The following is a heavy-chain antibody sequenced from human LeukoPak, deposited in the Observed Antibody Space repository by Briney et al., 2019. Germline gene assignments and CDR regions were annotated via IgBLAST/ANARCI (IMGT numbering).Heavy chain of an antibody. J-gene: IGHJ3*02. D-gene: IGHD4-17*01. CDR2: ISSSGSTI. Sequence: PGGSLRLSCAASGFTFSSYEMNWVRQAPGKGLEGVSYISSSGSTIYYADSVKGRFTISRDNAKNSLYLQMNSLRAEDTAVYYCARDPDYGDEGAFDIWGQGTMVTVSS. CDR3: ARDPDYGDEGAFDI. CDR1: GFTFSSYE. V-gene: IGHV3-48*03.